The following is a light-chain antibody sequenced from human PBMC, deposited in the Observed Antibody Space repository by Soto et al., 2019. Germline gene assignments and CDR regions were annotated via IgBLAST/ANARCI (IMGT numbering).Light chain of an antibody. CDR2: DAS. CDR3: QQRSNWPGT. V-gene: IGKV3-11*01. CDR1: QSVSSY. Sequence: EIVLTQSPATLSLSPGERATLSCRASQSVSSYLAWYQQKPGQAPRLLIYDASNRATGIPARFSGSGFGTDFTRTISSLEPEDFAVYDCQQRSNWPGTFGQGTKLEIK. J-gene: IGKJ2*01.